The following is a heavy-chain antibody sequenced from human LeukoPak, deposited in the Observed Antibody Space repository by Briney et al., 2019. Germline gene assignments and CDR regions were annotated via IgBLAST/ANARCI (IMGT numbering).Heavy chain of an antibody. J-gene: IGHJ5*02. CDR2: IYTSGST. CDR1: GGSISSYY. V-gene: IGHV4-4*09. D-gene: IGHD3-10*01. Sequence: SETLSLTCTVSGGSISSYYWSWIRRPPGKGLEWIGYIYTSGSTNYNPSLKSRVTISVDTSKNQFSLKLSSVTAADTAVYYCARYPYGSGSRNWFDPWGQGTLVTVSS. CDR3: ARYPYGSGSRNWFDP.